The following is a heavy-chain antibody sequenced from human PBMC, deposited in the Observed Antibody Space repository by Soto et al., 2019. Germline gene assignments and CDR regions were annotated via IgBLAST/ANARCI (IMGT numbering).Heavy chain of an antibody. CDR3: ARHAYYSDSGGHPAY. D-gene: IGHD3-22*01. CDR1: GFSVRSSH. J-gene: IGHJ4*02. CDR2: MYSGGDT. Sequence: PGGSLRLSCAASGFSVRSSHMSWVRQAPGKGLEWVSIMYSGGDTYYAVSVKGRFTISRDNSKNSLYLQMNSLRAEDTAVYYCARHAYYSDSGGHPAYWGQGTLVTVSS. V-gene: IGHV3-66*04.